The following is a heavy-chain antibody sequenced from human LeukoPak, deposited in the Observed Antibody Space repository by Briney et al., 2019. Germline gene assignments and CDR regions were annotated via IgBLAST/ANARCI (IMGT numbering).Heavy chain of an antibody. J-gene: IGHJ5*02. CDR1: GGSISSYY. CDR2: IYCSGST. D-gene: IGHD3-3*01. CDR3: ARVYRSRITIIGVVIIPSWFDP. Sequence: SETLSLTCTVSGGSISSYYWSWIRQPPGKGLEWIGYIYCSGSTNYNPSLKSRVTISVDTSKNQFSLKLSSVTAADTAVYYCARVYRSRITIIGVVIIPSWFDPWGQGTLVTVSS. V-gene: IGHV4-59*01.